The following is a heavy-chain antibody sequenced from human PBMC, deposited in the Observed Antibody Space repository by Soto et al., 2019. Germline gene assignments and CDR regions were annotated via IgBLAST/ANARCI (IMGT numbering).Heavy chain of an antibody. D-gene: IGHD3-22*01. Sequence: SETLSLTCTVSGGSISSYYWSWIRQPPGKGLEWIGYIYYSGSTNYNPALKRRVTISVDTSKNQFSLKLSSVTAADTAVYYCARVEYYDSSGYYYFDFWGQGTLVTVSS. V-gene: IGHV4-59*01. CDR1: GGSISSYY. CDR2: IYYSGST. J-gene: IGHJ4*02. CDR3: ARVEYYDSSGYYYFDF.